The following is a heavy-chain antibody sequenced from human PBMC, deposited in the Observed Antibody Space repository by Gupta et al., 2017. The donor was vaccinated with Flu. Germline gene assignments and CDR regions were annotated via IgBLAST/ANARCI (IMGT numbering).Heavy chain of an antibody. CDR1: GFMFGTSW. Sequence: EVHLVASGGDLVQPGESLRLSCESSGFMFGTSWMSWDRPAPGRGPERVANRKEYGIDKYYADSVKGRFTISRNNAENSLYLQMKSLRAEDTAFYYCARARDYRLFDYWGQGALVTVSS. D-gene: IGHD3-16*02. CDR2: RKEYGIDK. CDR3: ARARDYRLFDY. J-gene: IGHJ4*02. V-gene: IGHV3-7*01.